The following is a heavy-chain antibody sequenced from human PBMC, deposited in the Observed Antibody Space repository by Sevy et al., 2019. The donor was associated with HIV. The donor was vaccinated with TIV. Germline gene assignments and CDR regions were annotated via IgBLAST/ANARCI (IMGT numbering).Heavy chain of an antibody. J-gene: IGHJ4*02. D-gene: IGHD3-10*01. CDR2: INPNGGGT. CDR3: ARSVYGSWTYLNDY. V-gene: IGHV1-2*02. CDR1: GYYFTGYY. Sequence: ASVKVSCKASGYYFTGYYVHWVRQAPGQGLEWMGWINPNGGGTNIGQKFHGRVTMSRDTSITTAYMELIRLRSNDTGVYYCARSVYGSWTYLNDYWGQGTLVTVSS.